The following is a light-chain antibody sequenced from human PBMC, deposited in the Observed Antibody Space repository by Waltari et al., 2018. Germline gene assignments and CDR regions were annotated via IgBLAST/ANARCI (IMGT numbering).Light chain of an antibody. Sequence: DIQMTQSPSTLSASVGDRVTITCRASQKINSWLAWHQQKPGKAPKLLIYKASSLESGVPSRFSGSGSGTEFTLTISSLQPDDFAVYYCQQRSHWPLTFGGGTKVDIK. V-gene: IGKV1-5*03. CDR2: KAS. J-gene: IGKJ4*01. CDR1: QKINSW. CDR3: QQRSHWPLT.